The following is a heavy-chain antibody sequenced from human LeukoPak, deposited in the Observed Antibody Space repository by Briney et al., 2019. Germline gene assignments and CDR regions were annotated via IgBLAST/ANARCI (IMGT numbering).Heavy chain of an antibody. V-gene: IGHV3-30*18. CDR3: AKREGFMGTDTHDAFDI. Sequence: GGSLRLSCAASGFTFRSYGMHWVRQAPGKGLEWVAVISYDGSHQYYADSVKGRFTISRDKSENTLYLQMNSLRAEDTAVYYCAKREGFMGTDTHDAFDIWGQGTVVIVS. CDR1: GFTFRSYG. CDR2: ISYDGSHQ. J-gene: IGHJ3*02. D-gene: IGHD5-24*01.